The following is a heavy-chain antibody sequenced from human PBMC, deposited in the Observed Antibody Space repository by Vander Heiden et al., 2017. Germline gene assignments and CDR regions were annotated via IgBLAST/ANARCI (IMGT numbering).Heavy chain of an antibody. CDR3: AREYGTCCSSTSCNPAHYYYGMDV. D-gene: IGHD2-2*01. CDR2: IIPIFGTA. J-gene: IGHJ6*02. V-gene: IGHV1-69*01. Sequence: RQAPGQGLEWMGGIIPIFGTANYAQKFQGRVTITADESTSTAYMELSSLRSEDTAVYYCAREYGTCCSSTSCNPAHYYYGMDVWGQGTTVTVSS.